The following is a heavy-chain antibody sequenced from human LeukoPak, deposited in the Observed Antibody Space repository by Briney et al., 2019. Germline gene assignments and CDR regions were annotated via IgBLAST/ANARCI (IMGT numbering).Heavy chain of an antibody. CDR1: GGSISRSPYY. D-gene: IGHD3-10*01. CDR2: IYYSGRT. J-gene: IGHJ5*02. Sequence: SETLSLTCTVSGGSISRSPYYWGWIRQPPGKGLEWIGSIYYSGRTYYNPSLKSRVTISVDTSKNQFSLRLTSVTAADTAVYYCARNLVMGRGVMILKKPCWFDPWGQGTLVTVSS. V-gene: IGHV4-39*01. CDR3: ARNLVMGRGVMILKKPCWFDP.